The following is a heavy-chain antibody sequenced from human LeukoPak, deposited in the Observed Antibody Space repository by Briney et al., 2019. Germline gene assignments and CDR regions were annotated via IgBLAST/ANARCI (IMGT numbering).Heavy chain of an antibody. J-gene: IGHJ4*02. CDR2: IIPIFGTA. D-gene: IGHD6-19*01. CDR1: GGTFSSYA. Sequence: SVKVSCKASGGTFSSYAISWVRQAPGQGLEWMGGIIPIFGTANYAQKFQGRVTITADESTSTAYMELSSLRSEDTAVYYCATPSPPGIAVAGTAGFFDYWGQGTLVTVSS. V-gene: IGHV1-69*01. CDR3: ATPSPPGIAVAGTAGFFDY.